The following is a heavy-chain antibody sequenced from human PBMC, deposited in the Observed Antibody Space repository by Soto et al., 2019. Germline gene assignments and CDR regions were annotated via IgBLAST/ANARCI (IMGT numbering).Heavy chain of an antibody. CDR3: ARDRVVVAARWFDP. V-gene: IGHV4-59*01. CDR2: IYYSGST. CDR1: GGSISSYY. Sequence: SETLSLTCTVSGGSISSYYWSWIRQPPGKGLEWIGYIYYSGSTKYNPSLKSRVTISVDTSKNQFSLKLSSVTAADTAVYYCARDRVVVAARWFDPWGQGTLVTVSS. D-gene: IGHD2-15*01. J-gene: IGHJ5*02.